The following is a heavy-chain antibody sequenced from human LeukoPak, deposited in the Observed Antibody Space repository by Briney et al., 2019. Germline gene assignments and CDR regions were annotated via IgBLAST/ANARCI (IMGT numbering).Heavy chain of an antibody. CDR1: GGSISSGGYY. J-gene: IGHJ4*02. D-gene: IGHD3-3*01. CDR2: IYTSGST. Sequence: PSQTLSLTCTVSGGSISSGGYYWSWIRQPAGKGLEWIGRIYTSGSTNYNPSLKSRVTMSVDTSKNQFSLKLSSVTAADTAVYYCAREDDFGYWGQGTLVTVSS. CDR3: AREDDFGY. V-gene: IGHV4-61*02.